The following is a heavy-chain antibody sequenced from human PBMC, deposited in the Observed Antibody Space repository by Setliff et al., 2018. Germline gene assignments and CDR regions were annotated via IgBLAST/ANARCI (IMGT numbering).Heavy chain of an antibody. V-gene: IGHV3-66*01. J-gene: IGHJ6*02. Sequence: PGESLKISCAASGFTVSGNYMNWVRQAPGKGLEWVSVIYTGGSTYYADSVKGRFTISRDDSNNTLYLQMTSLRAEDTAVYYCAGCGYGQYYAMDVWGQGTTVTVSS. CDR2: IYTGGST. CDR1: GFTVSGNY. D-gene: IGHD5-12*01. CDR3: AGCGYGQYYAMDV.